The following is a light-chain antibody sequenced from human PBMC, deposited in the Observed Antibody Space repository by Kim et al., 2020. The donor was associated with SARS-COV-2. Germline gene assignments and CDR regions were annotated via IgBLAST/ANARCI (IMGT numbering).Light chain of an antibody. CDR3: QSYDSSLSGWV. CDR2: GNS. CDR1: SSNIGAGYD. Sequence: QPVLTQPPSVSGAPGQRVTMSCTGSSSNIGAGYDVHWYQQLPGTAPKLLIHGNSNRPSGVPDRFSGSKSGTSASLAITGLQAEDEADYYCQSYDSSLSGWVFGGGTKVTVL. V-gene: IGLV1-40*01. J-gene: IGLJ3*02.